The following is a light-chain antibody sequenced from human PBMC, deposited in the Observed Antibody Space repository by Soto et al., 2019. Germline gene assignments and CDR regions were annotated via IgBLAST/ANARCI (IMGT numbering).Light chain of an antibody. CDR3: QQYGSSGT. J-gene: IGKJ1*01. CDR1: QPIISNF. CDR2: GAS. V-gene: IGKV3-20*01. Sequence: VLTQSPGPLSLSPGERATLSGTASQPIISNFLAWYQQKPGPAPILLIYGASSRATATPDRFSGSGSGTDFTLTISRLEPEDFAVYYCQQYGSSGTFGQGTKVDIK.